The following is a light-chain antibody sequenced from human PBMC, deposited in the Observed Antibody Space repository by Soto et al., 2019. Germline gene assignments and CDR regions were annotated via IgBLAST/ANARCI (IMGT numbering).Light chain of an antibody. J-gene: IGKJ1*01. V-gene: IGKV3-20*01. CDR3: QQYGSSRWT. CDR2: GAS. CDR1: QSVSGSY. Sequence: EIVLTQSPGTLSLSPGERATLSCRASQSVSGSYLAWYQQRPGQAPRLLIYGASSRATGIPDRLSGSGSGTDFTLTITRLEPEDVAVYYCQQYGSSRWTFGRGTKVDIK.